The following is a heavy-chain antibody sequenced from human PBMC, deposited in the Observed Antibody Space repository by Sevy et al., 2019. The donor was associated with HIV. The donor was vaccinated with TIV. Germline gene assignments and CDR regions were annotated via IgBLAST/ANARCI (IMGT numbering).Heavy chain of an antibody. CDR1: GFTFSSYG. D-gene: IGHD3-10*01. J-gene: IGHJ4*02. Sequence: GGSLRLSCAASGFTFSSYGMHWVRQAPGKGLEWVALIWYDGGNKYYADSVKGRFTISRDNSKNTMYLQMNSLRAEDTAVYYCAGGANYFGSGSHPNFDYWGQGTLVTVSS. V-gene: IGHV3-33*01. CDR3: AGGANYFGSGSHPNFDY. CDR2: IWYDGGNK.